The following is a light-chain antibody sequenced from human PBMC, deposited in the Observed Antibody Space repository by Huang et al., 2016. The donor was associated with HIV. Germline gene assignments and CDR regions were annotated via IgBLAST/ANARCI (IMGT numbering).Light chain of an antibody. J-gene: IGKJ2*01. Sequence: ELVLTQSPATLSLSPWERATLSCGASQSVSSSYLAWYQQKPGLAPRLLIYDASSRATGSPDRFGGSGSGTDFTLTISRLEPEDFAVYDCQQYGSSPYTFGQGTKLEIK. CDR2: DAS. CDR1: QSVSSSY. CDR3: QQYGSSPYT. V-gene: IGKV3D-20*01.